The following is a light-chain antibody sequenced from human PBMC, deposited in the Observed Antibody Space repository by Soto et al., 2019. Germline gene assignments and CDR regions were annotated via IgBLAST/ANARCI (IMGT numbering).Light chain of an antibody. J-gene: IGKJ5*01. CDR1: QSISSN. Sequence: TQSPAALSVSQGERATLSCRASQSISSNLTWYQQKPGQAPRLLIYDASNRATGIPSRFSGSGSGTDFTLTISSLEPEDFAVYYCQQRSNWPLPFGQGTLLEI. CDR2: DAS. V-gene: IGKV3-11*01. CDR3: QQRSNWPLP.